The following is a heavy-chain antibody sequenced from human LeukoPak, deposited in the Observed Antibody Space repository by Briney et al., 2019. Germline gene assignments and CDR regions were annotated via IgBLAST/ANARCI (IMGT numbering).Heavy chain of an antibody. Sequence: LRLSCAASGFTFSSYAMNWVRQAPGKGLEWIGYIYYSGSTYYNPSLKSRVTISVDTSKNQFSLKLSSVTAADTAVYYCAREGSSRSAFDIWGQGTMVTVSS. J-gene: IGHJ3*02. CDR2: IYYSGST. CDR1: GFTFSSYA. D-gene: IGHD6-13*01. V-gene: IGHV4-30-4*08. CDR3: AREGSSRSAFDI.